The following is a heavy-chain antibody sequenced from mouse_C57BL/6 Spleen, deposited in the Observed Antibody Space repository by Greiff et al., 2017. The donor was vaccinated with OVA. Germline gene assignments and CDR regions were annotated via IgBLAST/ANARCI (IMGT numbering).Heavy chain of an antibody. CDR2: ISDGGSYT. D-gene: IGHD4-1*01. CDR3: ARDLVTGYWYFDV. Sequence: EVKLVESGGGLVKPGGSLKLSCAASGFTFSSYAMSWVRQTPEKRLEWVATISDGGSYTYYPDNVQGRFTISRDNAKNNLYLQMSHLKSEDTAMYYCARDLVTGYWYFDVWGTGTTVTVSS. V-gene: IGHV5-4*01. J-gene: IGHJ1*03. CDR1: GFTFSSYA.